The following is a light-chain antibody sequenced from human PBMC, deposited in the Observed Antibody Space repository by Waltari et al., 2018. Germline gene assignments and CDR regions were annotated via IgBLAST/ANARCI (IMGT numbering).Light chain of an antibody. CDR3: GSYTGSDIYL. Sequence: QSALTQPASVSGSPGQSVTISCTGTSSDSVDYDFVSWYQQHPGKAPKVIIYNVNERPSRVSSRFSGSKSGNTASLTISGLQAEDEADYYCGSYTGSDIYLFGTGTKVTVL. J-gene: IGLJ1*01. V-gene: IGLV2-14*03. CDR2: NVN. CDR1: SSDSVDYDF.